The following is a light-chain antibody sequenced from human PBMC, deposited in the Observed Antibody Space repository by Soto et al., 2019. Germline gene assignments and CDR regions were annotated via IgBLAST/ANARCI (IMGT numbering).Light chain of an antibody. CDR1: SSEVGGYNY. J-gene: IGLJ2*01. Sequence: QSALTQPASVSGSPGQSITISCTGTSSEVGGYNYVSWYQQHPGKAPKFMIYDVSNRPSGVSNRFSGSKSGNTASLTISGLQAEDEADYYCSSYTSSSTLVFGGGTQLTVL. CDR2: DVS. V-gene: IGLV2-14*01. CDR3: SSYTSSSTLV.